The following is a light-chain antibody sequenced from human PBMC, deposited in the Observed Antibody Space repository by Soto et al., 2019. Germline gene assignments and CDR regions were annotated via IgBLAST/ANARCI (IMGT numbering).Light chain of an antibody. CDR1: QSVSRY. CDR2: DAS. Sequence: EIVLTQSPATLSLSPGERATLSCRASQSVSRYLAWYQQKPGQAPRLLIYDASNRATVIPARFSGSGSGTDFTLTISSLEPEDFAVYYCQQRSNWPVTFGPGTKVDIK. V-gene: IGKV3-11*01. J-gene: IGKJ3*01. CDR3: QQRSNWPVT.